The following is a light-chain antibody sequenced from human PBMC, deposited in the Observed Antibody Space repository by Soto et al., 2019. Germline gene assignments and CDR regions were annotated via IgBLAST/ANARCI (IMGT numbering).Light chain of an antibody. J-gene: IGKJ5*01. CDR1: HGIRND. V-gene: IGKV1-6*01. CDR2: AAS. CDR3: QQANSFPIT. Sequence: IQMTQSPSSLSPSVGDRVTITCRASHGIRNDLGWYQQKPGTAPKLLIYAASSLQSGVPSRFSGSGSGTDFTLTISSLQPEDCAIYFCQQANSFPITFGQGTRLEIK.